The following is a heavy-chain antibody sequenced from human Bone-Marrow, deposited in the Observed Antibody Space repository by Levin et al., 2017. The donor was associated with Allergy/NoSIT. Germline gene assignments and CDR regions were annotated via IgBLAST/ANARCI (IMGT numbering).Heavy chain of an antibody. Sequence: PGGSLRLSCAVYGGSFSGYYWSWIRQPPGKGLEWIGEINHSGSTNYNPSLKSRVTISVDTSKNQFSLKLSSVTAADTAVYYCARGNYYDSSGYHDAFDIWGQGTMVTVSS. D-gene: IGHD3-22*01. V-gene: IGHV4-34*01. CDR2: INHSGST. CDR3: ARGNYYDSSGYHDAFDI. CDR1: GGSFSGYY. J-gene: IGHJ3*02.